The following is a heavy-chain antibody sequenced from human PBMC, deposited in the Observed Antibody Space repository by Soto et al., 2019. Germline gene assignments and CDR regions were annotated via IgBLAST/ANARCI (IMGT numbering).Heavy chain of an antibody. V-gene: IGHV4-34*01. D-gene: IGHD4-17*01. Sequence: QVQLQQWGAGLLKPSGTLSLTCAVYVGSFIGYYCSWIRQPPGTGLEWIGEINHSGSTNYNPALNCRDPITVDTSKNQFSRKLSSVNAANTAVSYCARHYGNYVFCAWGQGTLVTVSS. CDR1: VGSFIGYY. CDR2: INHSGST. J-gene: IGHJ5*02. CDR3: ARHYGNYVFCA.